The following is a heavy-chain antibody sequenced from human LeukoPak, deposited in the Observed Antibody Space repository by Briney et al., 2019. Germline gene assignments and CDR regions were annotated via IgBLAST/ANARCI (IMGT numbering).Heavy chain of an antibody. J-gene: IGHJ3*02. D-gene: IGHD2-15*01. Sequence: ASVKVSCKASGYTFTSYYMHWVRQAPGQGLEWMGIINPSGGSTSYAQKFQGRVTMTRDMSTSTVYMELSSLRSEDTAAYYCARADCSGGSCYYHPDAFDIWGQGTMVTVSS. CDR1: GYTFTSYY. V-gene: IGHV1-46*01. CDR2: INPSGGST. CDR3: ARADCSGGSCYYHPDAFDI.